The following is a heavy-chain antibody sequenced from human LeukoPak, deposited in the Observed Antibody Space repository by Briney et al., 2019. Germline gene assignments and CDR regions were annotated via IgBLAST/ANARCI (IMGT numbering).Heavy chain of an antibody. V-gene: IGHV3-7*01. CDR1: GFTFSSHL. Sequence: GGSLRLSRAASGFTFSSHLMTWLRQAPGKGLEWVANIYQDGREKYYVTSVRGRFTISRDNAKNSLYLQMDSLRAEDTGVYYCASERPSSSWYDYWGQGTLVTVSS. D-gene: IGHD6-13*01. CDR2: IYQDGREK. J-gene: IGHJ4*02. CDR3: ASERPSSSWYDY.